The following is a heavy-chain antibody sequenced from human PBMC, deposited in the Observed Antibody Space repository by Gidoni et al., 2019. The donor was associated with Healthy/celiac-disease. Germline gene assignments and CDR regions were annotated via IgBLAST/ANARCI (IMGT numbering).Heavy chain of an antibody. J-gene: IGHJ6*02. CDR1: GFTVSSSA. D-gene: IGHD3-3*01. V-gene: IGHV3-23*01. CDR2: ISGSGGST. Sequence: EVQLLESGGGLVKPGGSLRLSCQASGFTVSSSAMSWVRHAPGKGLEWVSAISGSGGSTYYADSVKGRFTISRDNPKNTLYLQMNSLRAEDTAVYYCGTFWSGYPAPYYYYGMDVWGQGTTVTVSS. CDR3: GTFWSGYPAPYYYYGMDV.